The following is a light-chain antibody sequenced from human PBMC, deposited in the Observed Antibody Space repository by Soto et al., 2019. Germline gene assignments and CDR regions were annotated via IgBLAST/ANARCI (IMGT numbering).Light chain of an antibody. CDR3: QVWDSSSDHVV. CDR2: YDS. J-gene: IGLJ2*01. CDR1: NIGNKR. V-gene: IGLV3-21*04. Sequence: SYELTQPPSVSVAPGETAKITCGGTNIGNKRVHWYQQKPGQAPVLVIYYDSARPSGIPERFSGSNSGNTATLSINRVEAGDEADYYCQVWDSSSDHVVFGGGTKLTVL.